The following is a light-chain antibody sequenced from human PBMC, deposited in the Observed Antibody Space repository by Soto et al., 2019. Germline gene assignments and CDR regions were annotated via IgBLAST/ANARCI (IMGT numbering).Light chain of an antibody. CDR1: QSVSSNY. Sequence: ESVLTQSPGTLSLSPGXRATLSCRASQSVSSNYLAWYQQKPGQAPRLLIYGASTRATGIPDRFSGSGSGTDFTLTISRLEPEDSAVYYCQQYGSSIQTFGQGTKVDIK. CDR2: GAS. CDR3: QQYGSSIQT. J-gene: IGKJ1*01. V-gene: IGKV3-20*01.